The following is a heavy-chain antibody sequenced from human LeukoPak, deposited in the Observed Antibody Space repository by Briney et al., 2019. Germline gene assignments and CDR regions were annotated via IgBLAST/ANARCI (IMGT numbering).Heavy chain of an antibody. Sequence: GGSLRLSCAASGFTLSSYWMSWVRQAPGKGLEWVANIKQDGSEKYYVDSVKGRFTISRDNAKNSLYLQMNSLRAEDTAVYYCARGGVVPAAVSNYWGQGTLVTVSS. CDR2: IKQDGSEK. CDR1: GFTLSSYW. CDR3: ARGGVVPAAVSNY. D-gene: IGHD2-2*01. J-gene: IGHJ4*02. V-gene: IGHV3-7*01.